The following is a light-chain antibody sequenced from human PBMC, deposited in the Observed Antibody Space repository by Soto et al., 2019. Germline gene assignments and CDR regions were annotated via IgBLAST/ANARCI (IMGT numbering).Light chain of an antibody. V-gene: IGKV1-39*01. CDR1: QSISRH. J-gene: IGKJ3*01. CDR3: QQSYSSPPLFT. CDR2: AAS. Sequence: DIQMTQSPSSLSASVGDRVTITCRASQSISRHLNWYQQKPGRAPNLLIYAASSLQSGVPSRFSGSGSGTDFNLIVSSLQPEDFATYYCQQSYSSPPLFTFGPGTKVD.